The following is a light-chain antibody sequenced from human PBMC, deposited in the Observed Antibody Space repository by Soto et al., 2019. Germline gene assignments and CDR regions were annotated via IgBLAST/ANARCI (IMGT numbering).Light chain of an antibody. J-gene: IGLJ1*01. CDR1: SSDVGSYNL. V-gene: IGLV2-23*03. CDR2: EGS. CDR3: CSYAGSSTFYV. Sequence: QSVLTQPASVSGSPGQSITISCAGTSSDVGSYNLVSWYQQHPGKAPKLMSYEGSKRPSGVSNRFSGSKSGNTASLTISGLQAEGEADYYCCSYAGSSTFYVFGTGNRSAS.